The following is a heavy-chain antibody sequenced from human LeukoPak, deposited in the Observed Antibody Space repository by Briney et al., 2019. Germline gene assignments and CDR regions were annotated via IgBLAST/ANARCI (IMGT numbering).Heavy chain of an antibody. CDR1: GFTFNNYA. CDR3: AKGSRPGWYLYYFDY. J-gene: IGHJ4*02. V-gene: IGHV3-23*01. D-gene: IGHD6-19*01. CDR2: ISGSGGST. Sequence: TGGSLRLSCTASGFTFNNYAMSWVRQAPGKGLEWVSAISGSGGSTYYADSVKGRFTISRDNSKNTLYLQMNSLRAEDTAVYYCAKGSRPGWYLYYFDYWGQGTLVTVSS.